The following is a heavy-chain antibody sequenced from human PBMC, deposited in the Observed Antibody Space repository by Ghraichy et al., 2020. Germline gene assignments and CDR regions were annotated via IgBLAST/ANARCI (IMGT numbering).Heavy chain of an antibody. CDR1: GYTFTDYA. J-gene: IGHJ4*02. CDR2: LNAGHGDT. Sequence: ASVKVSCKASGYTFTDYAVQWVRQAPGQTLEWMGWLNAGHGDTKYSENFQGRVTITRDTSASTAYMELSSLRFEDTAVYYCARDSRDGYYFQYWGQGTLVTVSS. V-gene: IGHV1-3*01. CDR3: ARDSRDGYYFQY. D-gene: IGHD5-24*01.